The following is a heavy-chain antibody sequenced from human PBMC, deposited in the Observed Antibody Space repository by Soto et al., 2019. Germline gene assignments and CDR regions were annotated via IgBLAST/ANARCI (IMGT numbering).Heavy chain of an antibody. CDR3: ARGVRIADYYYYGMDV. D-gene: IGHD6-13*01. CDR2: INSDGSST. CDR1: GFTFSSYW. J-gene: IGHJ6*02. Sequence: PGGSLRLSCAASGFTFSSYWMHWVRQAPGKGLVWVSRINSDGSSTSYADSVKGRFTISRDNAKNTLYLQMNSLRAEDTAVYYCARGVRIADYYYYGMDVWGQGTTVTVS. V-gene: IGHV3-74*01.